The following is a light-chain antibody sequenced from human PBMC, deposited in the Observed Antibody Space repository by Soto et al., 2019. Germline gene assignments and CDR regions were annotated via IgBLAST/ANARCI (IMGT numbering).Light chain of an antibody. CDR3: QQSYSTPR. Sequence: DIQMTQSPSSLSASVGDRVNITCRASQSISSYLNWYQQKPGKAPTLLLSAASSLQSGVPSRFSGSGSGTYFTLTISSVQPEDFATYYWQQSYSTPRFGPGTKVDIK. V-gene: IGKV1-39*01. J-gene: IGKJ3*01. CDR2: AAS. CDR1: QSISSY.